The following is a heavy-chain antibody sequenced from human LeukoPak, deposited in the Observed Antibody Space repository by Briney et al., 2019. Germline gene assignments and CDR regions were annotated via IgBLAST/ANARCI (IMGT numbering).Heavy chain of an antibody. Sequence: APVKVSCKASGYTFTSYGFTWVRQAPGQGLEWMGWISGYNGNTNYAQKFQGRVTMTTDTSTSTAYMELRSLRSDDTAVYYCARGSTARYYYDSSGYYRGAVDYWGQGTLVTISS. CDR3: ARGSTARYYYDSSGYYRGAVDY. J-gene: IGHJ4*02. D-gene: IGHD3-22*01. CDR1: GYTFTSYG. V-gene: IGHV1-18*01. CDR2: ISGYNGNT.